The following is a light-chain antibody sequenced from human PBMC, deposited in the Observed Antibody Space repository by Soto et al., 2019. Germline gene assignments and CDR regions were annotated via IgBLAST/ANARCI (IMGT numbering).Light chain of an antibody. J-gene: IGLJ1*01. CDR3: CSYVGSYTFGNV. Sequence: QSALTQPRSVSGSPGQSVAISCTGTSSDVGGYNYVSWYQQHPGKAPKLMIYDVTKRPSGVPDRFSGSKSGKTASLTISGLQAEDEADYYCCSYVGSYTFGNVFVTGTKVTVL. CDR2: DVT. V-gene: IGLV2-11*01. CDR1: SSDVGGYNY.